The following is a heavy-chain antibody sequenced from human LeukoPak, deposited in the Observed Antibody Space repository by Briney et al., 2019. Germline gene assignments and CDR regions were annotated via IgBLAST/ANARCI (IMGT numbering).Heavy chain of an antibody. J-gene: IGHJ4*02. D-gene: IGHD4-23*01. CDR1: GYTFTSYY. CDR2: INPSGGST. CDR3: ARVPEYGGNSGGLRDPFDY. V-gene: IGHV1-46*01. Sequence: ASVKVSCKASGYTFTSYYMHWVRQAPGQGLEWMGIINPSGGSTSYAQKFQGRVTMTRDTSTSTVYMELSSLRSEDTAVYYCARVPEYGGNSGGLRDPFDYWGQGTLVTVSS.